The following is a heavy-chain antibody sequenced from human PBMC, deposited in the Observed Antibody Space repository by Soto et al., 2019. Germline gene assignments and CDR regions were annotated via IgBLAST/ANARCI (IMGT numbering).Heavy chain of an antibody. CDR1: GFTSSSCA. V-gene: IGHV3-23*01. J-gene: IGHJ4*02. D-gene: IGHD2-8*02. CDR2: ISASGGST. Sequence: EVQLLDSGGGLVQPGGSLRLSCVASGFTSSSCAMRWVRQAPGKGLEWVSGISASGGSTYYADSVKGRFIISRDNSKNTLYLQMNSLRAEDTAVYYCATPALGTGRYFFHDWGQGTLVTVSS. CDR3: ATPALGTGRYFFHD.